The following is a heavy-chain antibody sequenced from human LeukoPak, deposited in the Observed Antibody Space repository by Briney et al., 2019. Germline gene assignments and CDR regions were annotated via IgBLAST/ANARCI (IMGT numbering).Heavy chain of an antibody. D-gene: IGHD3-10*01. V-gene: IGHV4-30-4*01. Sequence: SETLSLTCTVSGGSISNGDYYWSWIRQPPGKGLEWIGYIYYSGSTYYNPSLKSRVTISVDTSKNQSSLKLSSVTAADTAVYYCARESYGSGSYYPVNYFDYWGQGTLVTVSS. CDR2: IYYSGST. J-gene: IGHJ4*02. CDR1: GGSISNGDYY. CDR3: ARESYGSGSYYPVNYFDY.